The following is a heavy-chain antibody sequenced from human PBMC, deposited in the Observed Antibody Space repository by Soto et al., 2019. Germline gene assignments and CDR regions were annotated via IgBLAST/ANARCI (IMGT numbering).Heavy chain of an antibody. CDR3: ARPYEGGYSSNHHYYYALDV. CDR1: GGTFSRYS. J-gene: IGHJ6*02. Sequence: QVQLVQSGAEVKKPGSSVKVSCKIYGGTFSRYSISWVRQAPGQGLEWMGGIVPIFGTRNYAQKFQDRVTITTDESATTAHMELSNLRSEDTAVYYCARPYEGGYSSNHHYYYALDVWGQGTAVTVSS. V-gene: IGHV1-69*01. D-gene: IGHD3-22*01. CDR2: IVPIFGTR.